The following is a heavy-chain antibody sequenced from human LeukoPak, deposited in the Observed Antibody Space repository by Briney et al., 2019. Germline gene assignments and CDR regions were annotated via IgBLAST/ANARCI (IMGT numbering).Heavy chain of an antibody. Sequence: SETLSLTCTVNGGSFSDYYWTWIRQPPGKGLEWIGEINHGGSTNYNPSLKSRVTMSVDTSKNQFSLKLSSVTAADTAVYYCARHTSAIFGVGLDFDYWGQGTLVTVSS. CDR1: GGSFSDYY. V-gene: IGHV4-34*01. CDR2: INHGGST. CDR3: ARHTSAIFGVGLDFDY. D-gene: IGHD3-3*01. J-gene: IGHJ4*02.